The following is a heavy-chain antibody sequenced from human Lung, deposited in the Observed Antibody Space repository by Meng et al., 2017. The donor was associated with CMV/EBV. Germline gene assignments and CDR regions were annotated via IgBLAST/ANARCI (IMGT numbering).Heavy chain of an antibody. J-gene: IGHJ5*02. D-gene: IGHD3-9*01. V-gene: IGHV1-18*01. CDR1: GYPFISYG. CDR3: ARDYYDIEGHEYDGFDP. CDR2: ISGYNGRT. Sequence: ASXXVSXKTSGYPFISYGISWVRQAPGKGLEWMGWISGYNGRTNYAQSFQGRLTLTTDTSTSTAYMELRNLRSDDTAVYFCARDYYDIEGHEYDGFDPWGQGXLVTVSS.